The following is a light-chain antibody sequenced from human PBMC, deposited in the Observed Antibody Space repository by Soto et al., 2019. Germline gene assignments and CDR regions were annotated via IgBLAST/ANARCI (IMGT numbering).Light chain of an antibody. V-gene: IGLV3-21*04. CDR1: NIGSKS. J-gene: IGLJ2*01. Sequence: SYELTQPPSVSVAPGKTARITCGGNNIGSKSVHWYQQKPGQAPVLVIYYDSDRPSGIPERFSGSNSGNTATLTISRVEAGDDADYYCQVWDSSSDRDVVFGGGTQLTVL. CDR3: QVWDSSSDRDVV. CDR2: YDS.